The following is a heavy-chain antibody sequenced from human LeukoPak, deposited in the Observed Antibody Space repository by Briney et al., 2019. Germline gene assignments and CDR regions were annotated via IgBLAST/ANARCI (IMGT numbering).Heavy chain of an antibody. J-gene: IGHJ4*02. V-gene: IGHV4-59*01. CDR1: GGSISSYY. CDR2: IYYSGST. CDR3: ARDGMYDSSSQFDY. Sequence: SETLSLTCTVSGGSISSYYWSWIRQPLGKGLEWIGYIYYSGSTNYNPSLKSRVTISVDTSKNQSSLKLSSVTAADTAVYYCARDGMYDSSSQFDYWGQGTLVTVSS. D-gene: IGHD3-22*01.